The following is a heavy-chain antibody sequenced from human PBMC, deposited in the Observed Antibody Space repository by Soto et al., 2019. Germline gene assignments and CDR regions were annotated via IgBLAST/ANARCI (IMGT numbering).Heavy chain of an antibody. V-gene: IGHV4-59*01. D-gene: IGHD3-22*01. CDR2: IYYSGST. CDR3: ARVRGNYYDSSGYYSGEYYFDY. J-gene: IGHJ4*02. Sequence: GTLSLPCTVSGGSISSYYWSWIRQPPGKGLEGIGYIYYSGSTNYNPSLKSRVTISVDTSKNQFSLKLSSVTAADTAVYYCARVRGNYYDSSGYYSGEYYFDYWGQGTLGTVSS. CDR1: GGSISSYY.